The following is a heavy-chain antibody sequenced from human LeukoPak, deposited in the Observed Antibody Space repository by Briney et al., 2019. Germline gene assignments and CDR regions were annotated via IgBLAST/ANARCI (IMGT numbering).Heavy chain of an antibody. D-gene: IGHD5-18*01. CDR3: ARVPWGYSYVFDY. V-gene: IGHV4-38-2*02. CDR1: GYSISSGYY. CDR2: IYYSGST. Sequence: SETLSLTCTVSGYSISSGYYWGWIRQPPGKGLEWIGSIYYSGSTYYNPSLKSRVTISVDTSKNQFSLKLSSVTAADTAVYYCARVPWGYSYVFDYWGQGTLVTVSS. J-gene: IGHJ4*02.